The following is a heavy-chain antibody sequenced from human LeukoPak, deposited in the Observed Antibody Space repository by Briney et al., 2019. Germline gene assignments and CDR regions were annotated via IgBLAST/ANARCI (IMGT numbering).Heavy chain of an antibody. CDR3: ARGVYIAAAQYGY. Sequence: PSETLSLTCTVSGGSITSDLWSWIRQPPGKGLEWIGYIYYSGTTNYNPSLKSRVTISVDTSKNQFSLKLSSVTAADTAVYYCARGVYIAAAQYGYWGQGTLVTVSS. CDR2: IYYSGTT. CDR1: GGSITSDL. V-gene: IGHV4-59*01. D-gene: IGHD6-13*01. J-gene: IGHJ4*02.